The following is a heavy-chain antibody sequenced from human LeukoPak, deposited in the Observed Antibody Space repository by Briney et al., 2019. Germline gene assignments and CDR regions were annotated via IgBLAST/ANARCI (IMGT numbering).Heavy chain of an antibody. CDR2: IKQDGREK. CDR3: ARDLDPSSSPFPYYFDY. Sequence: PGGSLRLSCAASGFTFSSYWMSWVRQAPGKGLEWVANIKQDGREKYYVDSVKGRFTISRDNAKNSLYLQMNSLRAVDTADCARDLDPSSSPFPYYFDYWGQGTLVTVSS. CDR1: GFTFSSYW. J-gene: IGHJ4*02. V-gene: IGHV3-7*01. D-gene: IGHD6-6*01.